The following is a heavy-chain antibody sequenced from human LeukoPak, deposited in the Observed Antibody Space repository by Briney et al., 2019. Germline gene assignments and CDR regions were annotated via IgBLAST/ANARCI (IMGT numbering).Heavy chain of an antibody. CDR2: IYTGGTT. CDR3: ARRYYSMDV. V-gene: IGHV3-53*01. CDR1: GFTVSSNH. J-gene: IGHJ6*02. Sequence: GGSLRLSCAASGFTVSSNHMSWVRQAPGKGLEWVSVIYTGGTTYYADSVKGRFTISRDNSKSTLYLQMNSLRAEDTAVYYCARRYYSMDVWGQGTTVTISS.